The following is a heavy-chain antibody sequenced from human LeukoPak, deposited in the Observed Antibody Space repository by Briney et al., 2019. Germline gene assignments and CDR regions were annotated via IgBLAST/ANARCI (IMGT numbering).Heavy chain of an antibody. CDR2: IIPIFGTA. D-gene: IGHD1-1*01. CDR3: ARATRKPEDWFDP. CDR1: GGTFSRYA. J-gene: IGHJ5*02. V-gene: IGHV1-69*01. Sequence: SVKVSCKPSGGTFSRYAISWVRQAPGQRLEWVGGIIPIFGTANYAQKFHGRVTITADESTSTAYMELSSLRSEDTAVYYCARATRKPEDWFDPWGQGTLVTVSS.